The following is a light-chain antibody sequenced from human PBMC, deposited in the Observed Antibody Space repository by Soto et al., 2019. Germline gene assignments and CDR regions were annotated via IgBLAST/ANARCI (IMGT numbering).Light chain of an antibody. V-gene: IGKV3-11*01. J-gene: IGKJ2*01. CDR2: DAS. Sequence: EIVLTQSPATLSLSPGERATLSCRASQSVSSYLAWYQQKPGQAPRLLIYDASNRATGIPARFSGSGSGTDSTLTISSLESEDFAVYYCQQRSNWPRGGTFGQGTKLEIK. CDR3: QQRSNWPRGGT. CDR1: QSVSSY.